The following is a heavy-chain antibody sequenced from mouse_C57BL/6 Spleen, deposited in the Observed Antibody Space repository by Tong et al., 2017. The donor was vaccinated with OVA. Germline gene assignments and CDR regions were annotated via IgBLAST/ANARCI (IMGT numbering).Heavy chain of an antibody. CDR1: GYTFTDYV. CDR2: INPSNGGT. V-gene: IGHV1S136*01. J-gene: IGHJ2*01. D-gene: IGHD1-1*01. CDR3: ARDYYGSSWGYYFDY. Sequence: EVQLQQSGPELVKPGASVKMSCKASGYTFTDYVMHWVKQKPGQGLEWIGNINPSNGGTNYNEKFKSKATLTVDKSSSTAYMQLSSLTSEDSAVYYCARDYYGSSWGYYFDYWGQGTTLTVSS.